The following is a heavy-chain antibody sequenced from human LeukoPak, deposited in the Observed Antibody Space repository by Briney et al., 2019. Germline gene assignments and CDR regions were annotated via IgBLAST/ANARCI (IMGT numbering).Heavy chain of an antibody. Sequence: ASVKVSCKASGYTFTGYYTHWVRQAPGQGLEWMGWINPNSGGTNYAQKFQGRVTMTRDTSISTAYMELSRLRSDDTAVYYCAREQILGYCSGGSCYGSPGGVDYWGQGTLVTVSS. D-gene: IGHD2-15*01. J-gene: IGHJ4*02. CDR2: INPNSGGT. CDR3: AREQILGYCSGGSCYGSPGGVDY. V-gene: IGHV1-2*02. CDR1: GYTFTGYY.